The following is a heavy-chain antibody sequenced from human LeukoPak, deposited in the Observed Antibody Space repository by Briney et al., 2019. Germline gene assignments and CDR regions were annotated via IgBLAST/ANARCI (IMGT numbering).Heavy chain of an antibody. CDR3: ARGPTLRFLEWSNWFDP. V-gene: IGHV3-48*01. CDR1: GFTFSNYG. D-gene: IGHD3-3*01. CDR2: ISSSSSTI. Sequence: PGGSLRLSCAASGFTFSNYGMHWVRQAPGKGLEWVSYISSSSSTIYYADSVKGRFTISRDNAKNSLYLQMNSLRAEDTAVCYCARGPTLRFLEWSNWFDPWGQGTLVTVSS. J-gene: IGHJ5*02.